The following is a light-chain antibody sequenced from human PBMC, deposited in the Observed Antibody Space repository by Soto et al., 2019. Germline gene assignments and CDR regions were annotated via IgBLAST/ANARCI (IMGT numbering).Light chain of an antibody. J-gene: IGKJ4*01. Sequence: DIQMTQSPSTLSASVGDRVVITCRASQNINKWLAWYQQKPGKAPKFLIYDASTLETGVPSRFSGSGSGTEFTLTISSLQPDDFATYYCHQYNSYHTFGGGTKVDIK. CDR1: QNINKW. CDR2: DAS. CDR3: HQYNSYHT. V-gene: IGKV1-5*01.